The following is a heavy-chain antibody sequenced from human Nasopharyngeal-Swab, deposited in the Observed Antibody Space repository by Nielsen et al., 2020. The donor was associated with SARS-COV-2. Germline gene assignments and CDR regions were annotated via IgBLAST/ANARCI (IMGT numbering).Heavy chain of an antibody. J-gene: IGHJ6*02. CDR1: GFTFSSYW. Sequence: GESLKISCAASGFTFSSYWMSWVRQAPGKGLEWVANIKQDGSEKYYVDSVKGRFTISGDNAKNSLYLQMNSLRAEDTAVYYCARDRNGFIYYYYGMDVWGQGTTVTVSS. V-gene: IGHV3-7*01. CDR2: IKQDGSEK. D-gene: IGHD3-3*01. CDR3: ARDRNGFIYYYYGMDV.